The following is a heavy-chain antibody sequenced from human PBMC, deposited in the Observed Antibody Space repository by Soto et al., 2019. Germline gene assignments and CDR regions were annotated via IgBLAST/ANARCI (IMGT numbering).Heavy chain of an antibody. CDR1: GYTLTDLS. Sequence: ASVKVSCKDPGYTLTDLSLHCVRQAPGKGLEWMGSIIPIVGIANYAQKFQGRVTMTADKSTSTAYMELSSLRSEDTAAYYCARGVVPNYYMDVWGKGTTVTVSS. V-gene: IGHV1-24*01. D-gene: IGHD3-3*01. CDR3: ARGVVPNYYMDV. J-gene: IGHJ6*03. CDR2: IIPIVGIA.